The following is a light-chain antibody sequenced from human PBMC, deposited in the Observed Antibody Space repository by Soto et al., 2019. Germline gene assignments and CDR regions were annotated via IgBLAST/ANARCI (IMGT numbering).Light chain of an antibody. CDR1: SSDVGGYNS. CDR2: EVS. Sequence: QSALTQPPSASGSPGQSVTIPCTGTSSDVGGYNSVSWYQQHPGKVPKLMIYEVSKRPSGVPDRFPGSKSGNTASLTVSGLQAEDEADYYCSSYAGSNNLVFGGGTKVTVL. V-gene: IGLV2-8*01. CDR3: SSYAGSNNLV. J-gene: IGLJ2*01.